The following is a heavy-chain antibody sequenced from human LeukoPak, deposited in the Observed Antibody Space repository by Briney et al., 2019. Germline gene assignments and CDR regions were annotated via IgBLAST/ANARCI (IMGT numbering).Heavy chain of an antibody. J-gene: IGHJ3*02. D-gene: IGHD1-1*01. CDR2: IKQDGREK. CDR1: RFTFSSYW. Sequence: GGSLRLSCAASRFTFSSYWVSWVRQAPGKGLEWVANIKQDGREKYYVDSVKGRFTISRDNAKNSLYLQMNSLRAEDTALYYCAKGGYADIWGQGTMVTVSS. V-gene: IGHV3-7*03. CDR3: AKGGYADI.